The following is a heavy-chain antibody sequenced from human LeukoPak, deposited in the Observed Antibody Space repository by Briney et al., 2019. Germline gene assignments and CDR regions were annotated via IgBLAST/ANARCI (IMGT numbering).Heavy chain of an antibody. CDR2: IIPSFGTA. CDR1: GGTVSTYA. D-gene: IGHD6-13*01. J-gene: IGHJ4*02. Sequence: SEKVSCKASGGTVSTYAIGWVRQAPGQGLEWMGRIIPSFGTANSAQKFQGRVTITTDESTSTAYMELSSLRSEDTAVYYCARALPGYSSSWHFDYWGQGTLVTVSS. V-gene: IGHV1-69*05. CDR3: ARALPGYSSSWHFDY.